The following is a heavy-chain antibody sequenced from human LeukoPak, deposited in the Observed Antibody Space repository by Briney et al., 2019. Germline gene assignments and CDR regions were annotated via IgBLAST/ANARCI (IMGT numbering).Heavy chain of an antibody. CDR3: AAWGVDYGGNFDYSDY. V-gene: IGHV4-34*01. Sequence: SETLSLTCAVNGGSFSGYFWSWIRQPPGKGLEWIGEIYHTGTTNYNPSLKSRLTISVDQSRNQFSLRLSSVTAADTGTYYCAAWGVDYGGNFDYSDYWGQGTLVTVSS. D-gene: IGHD4-23*01. CDR1: GGSFSGYF. J-gene: IGHJ4*02. CDR2: IYHTGTT.